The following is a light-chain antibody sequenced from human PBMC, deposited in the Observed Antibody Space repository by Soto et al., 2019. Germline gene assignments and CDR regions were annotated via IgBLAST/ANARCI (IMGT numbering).Light chain of an antibody. Sequence: EVVLTQSPATLSLSPGETATLSCRASQSVTTYLAWYQQKPGQAPRLLIYDASNRATGIPARFSGTGSGTDFTLTISSLEPEDFAGYYCQQRSNWPPELTFGGGTKVEIK. CDR2: DAS. J-gene: IGKJ4*01. CDR1: QSVTTY. V-gene: IGKV3-11*01. CDR3: QQRSNWPPELT.